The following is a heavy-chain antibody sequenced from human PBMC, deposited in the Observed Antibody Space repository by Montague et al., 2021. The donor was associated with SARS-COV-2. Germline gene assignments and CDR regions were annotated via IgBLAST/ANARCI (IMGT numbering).Heavy chain of an antibody. CDR1: GESIDRDTYY. CDR2: LSSSGST. Sequence: SETLSLTCIVSGESIDRDTYYWGWIRQSPGKGLGWIGSLSSSGSTYYNPSLRSRVTISMDTSKNHFSLKVNSVTATDTAVYFCARPGSVSGWFYFDDWGQGTLVSVSS. J-gene: IGHJ4*02. V-gene: IGHV4-39*02. CDR3: ARPGSVSGWFYFDD. D-gene: IGHD6-19*01.